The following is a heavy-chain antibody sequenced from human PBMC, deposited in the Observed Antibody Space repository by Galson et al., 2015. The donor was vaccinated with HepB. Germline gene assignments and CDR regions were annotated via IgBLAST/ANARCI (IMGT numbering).Heavy chain of an antibody. CDR3: ARGVVGTRAYWFDP. V-gene: IGHV1-3*01. CDR1: GYIFINYA. J-gene: IGHJ5*02. CDR2: VDPGSGKA. Sequence: SVKVSCKASGYIFINYAIHWVRQAPGQSFECMGWVDPGSGKATYAQNFHGRVTISRDTSASTAYMELSSLRSEDTAVYYCARGVVGTRAYWFDPWGQGTLITVSS. D-gene: IGHD1-14*01.